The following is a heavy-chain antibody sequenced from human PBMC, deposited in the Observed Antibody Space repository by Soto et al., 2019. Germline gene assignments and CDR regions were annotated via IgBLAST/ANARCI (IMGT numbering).Heavy chain of an antibody. CDR1: GYSFTTYA. J-gene: IGHJ4*02. D-gene: IGHD6-13*01. V-gene: IGHV1-3*01. CDR2: INGGNDNT. Sequence: QVQVVQSGAEVKKPGASVKVSCKASGYSFTTYAMHWVRQAPGQGLEWMGWINGGNDNTKYSQKFQGRVTITRETSATTVYTELNSLIFEDTAIYYCARTQLVPRIFDYWGQGTLVTVSS. CDR3: ARTQLVPRIFDY.